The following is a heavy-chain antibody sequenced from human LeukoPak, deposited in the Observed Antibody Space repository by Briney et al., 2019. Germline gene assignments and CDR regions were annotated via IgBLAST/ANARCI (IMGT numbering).Heavy chain of an antibody. D-gene: IGHD2-15*01. V-gene: IGHV1-18*01. Sequence: ASVKVSCKASGGTFSSYAISWVRQAPGQGLEWMGWISAYNGNTNYAQKLQGRVTMTTDTSTSTAYMEPRSLRSDDTAVYYCARDLGYCSGGSCYWGWFDPWGQGTLVTVSS. CDR1: GGTFSSYA. CDR3: ARDLGYCSGGSCYWGWFDP. J-gene: IGHJ5*02. CDR2: ISAYNGNT.